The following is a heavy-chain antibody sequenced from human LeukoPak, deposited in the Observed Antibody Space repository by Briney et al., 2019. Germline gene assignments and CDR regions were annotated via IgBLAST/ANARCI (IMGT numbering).Heavy chain of an antibody. CDR2: IWYDGSNK. J-gene: IGHJ4*02. V-gene: IGHV3-33*01. Sequence: GGSLRLSCAASGFTFSNYGMHWVRQAPGKGLEWVAIIWYDGSNKYYADSVKGRFSISRDNSKNTLYLQMNSLRAEDTAVYYCARDGYNFDFDYWGQGTLVTVSS. CDR1: GFTFSNYG. D-gene: IGHD5-24*01. CDR3: ARDGYNFDFDY.